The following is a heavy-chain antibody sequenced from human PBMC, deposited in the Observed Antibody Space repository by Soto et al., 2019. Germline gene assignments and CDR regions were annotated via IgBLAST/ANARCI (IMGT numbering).Heavy chain of an antibody. V-gene: IGHV3-30*18. CDR2: TSYDVNNK. CDR3: AKGSLSNYWYFDL. CDR1: GFTFSSFG. Sequence: VQLVESGGGVVQPGRSLRLSCAASGFTFSSFGIHWVRQAPGKGLEWVAVTSYDVNNKFYADSVKGRFTISRDNSKNTLYLQMNSLRAEDTAVYYCAKGSLSNYWYFDLWGRGTLVTVSS. D-gene: IGHD4-4*01. J-gene: IGHJ2*01.